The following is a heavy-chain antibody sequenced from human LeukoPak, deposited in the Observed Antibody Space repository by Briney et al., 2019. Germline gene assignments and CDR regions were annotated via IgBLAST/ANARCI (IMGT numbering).Heavy chain of an antibody. D-gene: IGHD2-15*01. CDR1: GGSFSSSGYS. V-gene: IGHV4-30-2*01. Sequence: SQTLSLTCAVSGGSFSSSGYSWSWIPQPPGKDLEWIGNICHSGSSYYNPSLKSRVTISVDRTKNQFSLKLNSVTAEDTALYCCARGYCSGGSCYQPFDYWGQGTLVTVSS. CDR2: ICHSGSS. J-gene: IGHJ4*02. CDR3: ARGYCSGGSCYQPFDY.